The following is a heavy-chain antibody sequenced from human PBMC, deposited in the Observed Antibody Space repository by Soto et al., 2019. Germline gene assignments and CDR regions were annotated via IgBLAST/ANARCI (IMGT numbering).Heavy chain of an antibody. J-gene: IGHJ4*02. D-gene: IGHD6-19*01. V-gene: IGHV3-30*18. CDR3: AKDHSGWGDY. Sequence: QVQLVESGGGVVQPGRSLRLSCAASAFTFSSYVVHWVRQAPGKGLEWVAVISSDGGSQYYADSVKGRFTFSRDDSKNTVYLQMNSLRAEDTAVYYCAKDHSGWGDYWGQGTLVTVSS. CDR1: AFTFSSYV. CDR2: ISSDGGSQ.